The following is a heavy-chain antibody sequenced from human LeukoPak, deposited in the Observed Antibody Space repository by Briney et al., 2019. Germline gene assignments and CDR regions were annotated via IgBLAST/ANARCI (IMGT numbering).Heavy chain of an antibody. CDR2: IIGGGGST. D-gene: IGHD1-26*01. J-gene: IGHJ4*02. CDR3: AKGGKWDVTPFDY. Sequence: PGGSLRLPCSASGFTFTSYSMNWVRPAPGKGLEWVSTIIGGGGSTYYADSVKGRFTISRHNSKNTLYLQVNSLRAEDTAVYYCAKGGKWDVTPFDYWGQGTLVTVSS. CDR1: GFTFTSYS. V-gene: IGHV3-23*01.